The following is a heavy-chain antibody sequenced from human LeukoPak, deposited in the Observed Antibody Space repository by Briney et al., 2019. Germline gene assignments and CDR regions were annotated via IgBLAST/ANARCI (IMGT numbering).Heavy chain of an antibody. CDR1: GFTFSDYY. D-gene: IGHD3-16*01. CDR2: ISSSGSTI. CDR3: ATRRIGGRSFDY. J-gene: IGHJ4*02. V-gene: IGHV3-11*04. Sequence: KLGGSLRLSCAASGFTFSDYYMSWIRQAPGKGLAWVSYISSSGSTIYYADSVKGRFTISRDNAKNSLYLQMNSLRAEDTAIYYCATRRIGGRSFDYWGQGTLVTVSS.